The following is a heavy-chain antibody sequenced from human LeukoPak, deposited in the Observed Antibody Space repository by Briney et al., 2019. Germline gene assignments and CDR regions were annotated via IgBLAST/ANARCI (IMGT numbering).Heavy chain of an antibody. V-gene: IGHV1-18*01. CDR3: ARDKVIASAGTPNWFDP. D-gene: IGHD6-13*01. CDR1: GCTFNSYG. CDR2: ISAYDGNT. Sequence: GASVKVSCKASGCTFNSYGISWVRQAPGQGLEWMGWISAYDGNTNYAQKFQGRVTMTTDTSTSTAYMELRSLRSDDTAVYYCARDKVIASAGTPNWFDPWGQGTLVTVSS. J-gene: IGHJ5*02.